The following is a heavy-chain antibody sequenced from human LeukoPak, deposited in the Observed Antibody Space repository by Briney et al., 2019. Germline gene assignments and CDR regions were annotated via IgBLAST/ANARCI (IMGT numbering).Heavy chain of an antibody. Sequence: SETLSLTCTVYGGSISSYYWSWIRQPPGKGLEWIGYIYYSGSTNYNPSLKSRVTISVDTSKNQFSLKLSAVTAADTAVYYCARGRFLDAFDIWGQGTMVTVSS. CDR2: IYYSGST. CDR1: GGSISSYY. CDR3: ARGRFLDAFDI. V-gene: IGHV4-59*01. J-gene: IGHJ3*02. D-gene: IGHD3-3*01.